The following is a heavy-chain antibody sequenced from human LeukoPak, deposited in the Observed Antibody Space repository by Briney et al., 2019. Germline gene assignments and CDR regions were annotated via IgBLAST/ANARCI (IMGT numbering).Heavy chain of an antibody. D-gene: IGHD3-22*01. V-gene: IGHV1-18*01. CDR2: ISAYNGYT. CDR3: ARGYYDSSGYYYGNYGMDV. CDR1: GYTFTNYG. Sequence: GASVKVSCKASGYTFTNYGISWVRQAPGQGLEWMGWISAYNGYTDYAQKLQFRVTMTTDTSTTTAYMELTSLRSEDTAVYYCARGYYDSSGYYYGNYGMDVWGQGTTVTVSS. J-gene: IGHJ6*02.